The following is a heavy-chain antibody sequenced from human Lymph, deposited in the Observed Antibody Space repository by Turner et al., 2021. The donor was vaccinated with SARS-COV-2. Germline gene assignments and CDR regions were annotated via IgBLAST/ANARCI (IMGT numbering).Heavy chain of an antibody. Sequence: QVQLVESGGGVVQPGRSLRLSCSASGLTSSTYAIHWVRQAAGKGLEWVAVISYDGSNKYYADSVKGRFTISRDNSKNTLYLQMNSLRAEDTAVYYCARYGSGGYFYYGLDVWGQGTTVTVSS. CDR1: GLTSSTYA. CDR2: ISYDGSNK. CDR3: ARYGSGGYFYYGLDV. V-gene: IGHV3-30*04. D-gene: IGHD3-10*01. J-gene: IGHJ6*02.